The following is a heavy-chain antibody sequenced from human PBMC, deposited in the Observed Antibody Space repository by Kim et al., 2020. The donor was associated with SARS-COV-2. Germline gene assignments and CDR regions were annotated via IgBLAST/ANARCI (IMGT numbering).Heavy chain of an antibody. D-gene: IGHD3-10*01. J-gene: IGHJ4*02. Sequence: TRYADSVKGRFTISRDTAKNTLYLQMNSLRAEDTAVYYCVRSLGYSGHYYNSWGRGTLVTVSS. CDR3: VRSLGYSGHYYNS. CDR2: T. V-gene: IGHV3-74*01.